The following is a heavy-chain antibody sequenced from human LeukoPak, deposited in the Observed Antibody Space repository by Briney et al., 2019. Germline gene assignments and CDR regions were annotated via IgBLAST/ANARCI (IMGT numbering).Heavy chain of an antibody. CDR2: IHYTGNT. Sequence: SETLSLTCSVPGGSISSGDYYWTWIRQHPGKGLEWIGYIHYTGNTYYNPSLKSRLTISVDTSKNEFSLKLSSVTAADTAVYYCARAEAGVGGEYYFDYWGQGTLVTVSS. J-gene: IGHJ4*02. CDR3: ARAEAGVGGEYYFDY. V-gene: IGHV4-31*03. D-gene: IGHD1-26*01. CDR1: GGSISSGDYY.